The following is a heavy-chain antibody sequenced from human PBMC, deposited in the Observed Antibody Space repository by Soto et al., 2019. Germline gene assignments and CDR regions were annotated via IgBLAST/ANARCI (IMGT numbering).Heavy chain of an antibody. CDR3: ARGPSSLTRFDY. D-gene: IGHD2-2*01. CDR2: ISYDGSNK. V-gene: IGHV3-30-3*01. Sequence: PGGSLRLSCAASGFTFSSYAMHWVRQAPGKGLEWVAVISYDGSNKYYADSVKGRFTISRDNSKNTLYLQMNSLRAEDTAVYYCARGPSSLTRFDYWGQGTQVPSPQ. CDR1: GFTFSSYA. J-gene: IGHJ4*02.